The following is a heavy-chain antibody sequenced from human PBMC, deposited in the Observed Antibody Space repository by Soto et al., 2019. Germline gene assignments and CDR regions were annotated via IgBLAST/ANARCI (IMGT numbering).Heavy chain of an antibody. J-gene: IGHJ5*02. CDR3: ATSFGELVFGP. D-gene: IGHD3-10*01. CDR1: GYTFTSYY. CDR2: INPSGGST. V-gene: IGHV1-46*01. Sequence: ASVKVSCKASGYTFTSYYMHWVRQAPGEGLEWMGIINPSGGSTSYAQKFQGRVTMTRDTSTDTAYMELSSLRSEDTAVYYCATSFGELVFGPWGQGTLVTVSS.